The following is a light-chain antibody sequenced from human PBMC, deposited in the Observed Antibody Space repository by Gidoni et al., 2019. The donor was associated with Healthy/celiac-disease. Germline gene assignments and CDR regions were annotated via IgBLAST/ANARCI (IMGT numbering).Light chain of an antibody. CDR3: QHQGA. Sequence: EIVMTQSPATLSVSPGERATLSCRASQRVSSNLAWYQQKPGQAPRLLIYGASTRATGIPARFSGSGSGTEFTLTISSLQSEDFAVYYCQHQGAFGQXTKVEIK. CDR1: QRVSSN. J-gene: IGKJ1*01. V-gene: IGKV3-15*01. CDR2: GAS.